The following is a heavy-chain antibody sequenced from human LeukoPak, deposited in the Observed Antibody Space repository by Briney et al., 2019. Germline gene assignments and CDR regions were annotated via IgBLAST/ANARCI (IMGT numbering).Heavy chain of an antibody. CDR3: ARERDYGLDY. J-gene: IGHJ4*02. CDR2: IRQDGSEI. D-gene: IGHD4-17*01. Sequence: GGSLRLSCAAPGFTFSNYWMSWVRQAPGKGLEWVANIRQDGSEIYYVDSVKGRFTISRDNAKNSLFLQMNSLRAEDTAVYYCARERDYGLDYWGQGTLVTVSS. V-gene: IGHV3-7*01. CDR1: GFTFSNYW.